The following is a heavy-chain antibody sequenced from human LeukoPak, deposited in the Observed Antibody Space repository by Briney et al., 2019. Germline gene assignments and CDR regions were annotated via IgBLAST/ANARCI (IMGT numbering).Heavy chain of an antibody. CDR3: AREPAVAGTGG. J-gene: IGHJ4*02. D-gene: IGHD6-19*01. CDR2: ISSSGSTI. Sequence: PVGSLRLSCAAPGFTFSSYAMSWVRQAPGKGLGWVSYISSSGSTIYYADSVKGRFTISRDNAKNSLYLQMNSLRAEDTAVYYCAREPAVAGTGGWGQGTLVTVSS. CDR1: GFTFSSYA. V-gene: IGHV3-48*04.